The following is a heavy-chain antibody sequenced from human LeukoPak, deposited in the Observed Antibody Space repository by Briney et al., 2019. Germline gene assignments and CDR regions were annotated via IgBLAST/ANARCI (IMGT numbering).Heavy chain of an antibody. D-gene: IGHD3-10*02. J-gene: IGHJ6*04. V-gene: IGHV3-48*03. Sequence: GGSLRLSCAASGFTFSSYEMNWVRQAPGKGLEWASYISSSGSNIYYTDSVKGRFTISRDNAKNSLYLQMNSLRAEDTAVYYCAELGITMIGGVWGKGTTVTISS. CDR2: ISSSGSNI. CDR3: AELGITMIGGV. CDR1: GFTFSSYE.